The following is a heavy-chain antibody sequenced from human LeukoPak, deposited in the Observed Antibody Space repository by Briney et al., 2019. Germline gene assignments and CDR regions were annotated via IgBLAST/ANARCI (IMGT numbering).Heavy chain of an antibody. Sequence: SETLSLTCTVSGGSISSYYWSWIRQPPGKGLEWIRYIYYSGSTNYNPSLKSRVTISVDTSKNQFSLKLSSVTAADTAVYYCARDHRPYQLLPKDTNWFDPWGQGTLVTVSS. V-gene: IGHV4-59*01. CDR2: IYYSGST. CDR3: ARDHRPYQLLPKDTNWFDP. D-gene: IGHD2-2*01. CDR1: GGSISSYY. J-gene: IGHJ5*02.